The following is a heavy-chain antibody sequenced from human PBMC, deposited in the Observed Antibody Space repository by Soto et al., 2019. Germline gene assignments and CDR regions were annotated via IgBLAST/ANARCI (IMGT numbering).Heavy chain of an antibody. J-gene: IGHJ6*02. V-gene: IGHV3-23*01. CDR3: AKGGNDSSGYYHRYYGMEV. CDR1: GFTFSSYA. Sequence: GGSLRLSCAASGFTFSSYAMSWVRQAPGKGLEWVSAISGSGGSTYYADSVKGRFTISRDNSKNTLYLQMNSLRAEDTAVYYCAKGGNDSSGYYHRYYGMEVWGQGTTVTVSS. CDR2: ISGSGGST. D-gene: IGHD3-22*01.